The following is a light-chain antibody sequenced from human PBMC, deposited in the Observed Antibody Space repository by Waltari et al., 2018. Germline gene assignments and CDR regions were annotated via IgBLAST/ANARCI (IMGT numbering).Light chain of an antibody. CDR1: QSVSTY. J-gene: IGKJ4*01. CDR3: QQRSNWPPFT. V-gene: IGKV3-11*01. Sequence: EVVLTQSPATLSLSPGERATLSCRASQSVSTYLAWYQQRPGQAPSRLIYDASNRAAGIPARFSGSGSGTDFTLTISSLEPEDFAVYYCQQRSNWPPFTFGGGTKVEIK. CDR2: DAS.